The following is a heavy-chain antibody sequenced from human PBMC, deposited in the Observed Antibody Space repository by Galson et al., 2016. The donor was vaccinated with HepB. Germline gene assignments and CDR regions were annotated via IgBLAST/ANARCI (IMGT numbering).Heavy chain of an antibody. V-gene: IGHV3-33*01. Sequence: SLRLSCAASGFTFRSYDMHWVRQAPGKGLDWVAVINHDGSNEYYEDSVKGRFTISRDNSKNTVYLQMNSLRAEDTAVYYCAREMSSAGWQKVVDHWGQGNLVTVSS. D-gene: IGHD6-19*01. CDR1: GFTFRSYD. CDR2: INHDGSNE. J-gene: IGHJ4*02. CDR3: AREMSSAGWQKVVDH.